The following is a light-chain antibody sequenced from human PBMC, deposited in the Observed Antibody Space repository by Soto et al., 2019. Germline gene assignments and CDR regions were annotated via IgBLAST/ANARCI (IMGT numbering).Light chain of an antibody. CDR3: QQYASSPWP. Sequence: EIVLTQSPGTLSLSPGERATLSCRASQSVSSSFLAWYQQKPGQAPRLLIYGASIRATGIPDRFSGSGSGTDFNLTISRVEPEAFAVYYCQQYASSPWPFGQGTKVEIK. CDR1: QSVSSSF. J-gene: IGKJ1*01. CDR2: GAS. V-gene: IGKV3-20*01.